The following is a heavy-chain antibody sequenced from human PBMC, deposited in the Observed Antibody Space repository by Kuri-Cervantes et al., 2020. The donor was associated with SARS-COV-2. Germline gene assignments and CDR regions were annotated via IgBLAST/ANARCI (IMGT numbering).Heavy chain of an antibody. V-gene: IGHV3-30*18. CDR3: AKAGGGTAARPVPYYYYYGMDV. CDR1: GFNFGRSD. Sequence: GESLKISCAASGFNFGRSDMHWVRQAPGKGLEWVAVISYDGSNKYYADSVKGRFTISRDNSKNTLYLQMNSLRAEDTAVYYCAKAGGGTAARPVPYYYYYGMDVWGQGTMVTVSS. J-gene: IGHJ6*02. CDR2: ISYDGSNK. D-gene: IGHD6-6*01.